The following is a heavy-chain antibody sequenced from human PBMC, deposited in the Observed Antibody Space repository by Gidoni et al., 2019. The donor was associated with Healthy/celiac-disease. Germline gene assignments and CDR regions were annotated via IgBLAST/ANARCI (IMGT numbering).Heavy chain of an antibody. J-gene: IGHJ1*01. Sequence: QVQLQQWGAGLLKPSETLSLTCAVSGGSFSGYYWSWIRQPPGKGLEWIGEINHSGSTNYNPSLKSRVTISVDTSKNQFSLKLSSVTAADTAVYYCARGPWSSSWGGQKYFQHWGQGTLVTVSS. V-gene: IGHV4-34*01. D-gene: IGHD6-13*01. CDR2: INHSGST. CDR3: ARGPWSSSWGGQKYFQH. CDR1: GGSFSGYY.